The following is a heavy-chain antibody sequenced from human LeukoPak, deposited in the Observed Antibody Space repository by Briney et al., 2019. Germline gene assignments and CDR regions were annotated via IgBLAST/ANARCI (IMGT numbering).Heavy chain of an antibody. V-gene: IGHV3-49*04. CDR2: IRSKAYGGTT. Sequence: GGSLRLSCTASGFTFGDYAMSWVRQAPGKGLEWVGFIRSKAYGGTTEYAASVNGRFTISRDDSKSIAYLQMNSLKTEDTAVYYCTRDSLYSNYVGSYYYYYYGMDVWGQGTTVTVSS. CDR3: TRDSLYSNYVGSYYYYYYGMDV. J-gene: IGHJ6*02. CDR1: GFTFGDYA. D-gene: IGHD4-11*01.